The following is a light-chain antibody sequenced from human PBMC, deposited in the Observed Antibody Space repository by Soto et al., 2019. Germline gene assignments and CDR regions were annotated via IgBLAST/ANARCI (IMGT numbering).Light chain of an antibody. J-gene: IGLJ1*01. CDR2: DVS. Sequence: QSVLTQAASVSGSPGQSITISCTGTSSDVGAYNYVSWYQQHPGKAPKVMIYDVSNRPSGVSNRFSGSKSGNTASLSISGLQAEDEADYYCSSYTSSRTYVFGTGTQLTVL. CDR3: SSYTSSRTYV. CDR1: SSDVGAYNY. V-gene: IGLV2-14*03.